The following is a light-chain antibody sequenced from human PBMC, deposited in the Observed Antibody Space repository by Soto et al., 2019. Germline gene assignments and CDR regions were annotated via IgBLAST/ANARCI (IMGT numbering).Light chain of an antibody. V-gene: IGKV3-20*01. J-gene: IGKJ4*01. CDR1: QRLRSTS. CDR2: RES. Sequence: EMVMTQSPATLSLSPGDSASLSCGASQRLRSTSLAWYQQKPGQAPKVLIYRESIRATGIPDRFTGSGSGTDLTLTISRLEPEDFAVYYCQKYGSSPLTCGGGTKVDI. CDR3: QKYGSSPLT.